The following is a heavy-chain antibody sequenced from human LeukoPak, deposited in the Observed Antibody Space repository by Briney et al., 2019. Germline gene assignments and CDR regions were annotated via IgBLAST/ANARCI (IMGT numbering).Heavy chain of an antibody. J-gene: IGHJ4*02. Sequence: VRSLRLSCAATGFAFSNYGMNWVRRAPGKGLEWVAFIRDDGGATYYSDSVKGRFTISRDNSKNTLFLLMNSLRAEDTAVYYCVKDFDYVRGSFDYWGQGTLVTVSS. CDR2: IRDDGGAT. V-gene: IGHV3-30*02. D-gene: IGHD3-16*01. CDR1: GFAFSNYG. CDR3: VKDFDYVRGSFDY.